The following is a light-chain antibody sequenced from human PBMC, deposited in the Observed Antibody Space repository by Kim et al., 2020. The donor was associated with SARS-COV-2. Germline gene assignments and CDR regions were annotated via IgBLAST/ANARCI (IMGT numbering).Light chain of an antibody. V-gene: IGLV2-14*03. CDR1: STDVGGYSY. CDR3: TSFSSNSPVL. CDR2: DVT. J-gene: IGLJ2*01. Sequence: QSVLTQPASMSESPGQSITISCTGSSTDVGGYSYVSWYQQHPGKAPKLIIYDVTKRPSGISYRFSGSKSGNTASLTISGLQAEDEADYYCTSFSSNSPVLFGGGTQLTVL.